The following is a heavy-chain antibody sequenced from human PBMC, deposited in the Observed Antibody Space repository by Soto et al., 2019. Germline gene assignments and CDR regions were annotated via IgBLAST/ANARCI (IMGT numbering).Heavy chain of an antibody. V-gene: IGHV4-31*03. Sequence: VQLQESGPGLVEPSQTLSLICSVSGASITSGGFNWNWVRQLPGKGLEWIGYIYARGSTHSKPSLDSRFSFSFDTSKNQVPLMRISLPAADTAVYYCARDGGNYYYFAVDVGGQGTRVIVSS. D-gene: IGHD3-10*01. CDR3: ARDGGNYYYFAVDV. J-gene: IGHJ6*02. CDR1: GASITSGGFN. CDR2: IYARGST.